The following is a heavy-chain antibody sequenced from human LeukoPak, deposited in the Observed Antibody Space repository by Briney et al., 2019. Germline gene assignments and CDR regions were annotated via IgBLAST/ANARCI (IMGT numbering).Heavy chain of an antibody. CDR3: ARGSIYGDTYFDY. CDR2: IYHSGGT. J-gene: IGHJ4*02. CDR1: GGSISSSNW. Sequence: SGTLSLTCAVSGGSISSSNWWRWVRQPPGKGLEWIGEIYHSGGTNYNPSLESRVTISVDRSKNHFSLKLSSVTAADTAVYYCARGSIYGDTYFDYWGQGTLVTVSS. V-gene: IGHV4-4*02. D-gene: IGHD4-17*01.